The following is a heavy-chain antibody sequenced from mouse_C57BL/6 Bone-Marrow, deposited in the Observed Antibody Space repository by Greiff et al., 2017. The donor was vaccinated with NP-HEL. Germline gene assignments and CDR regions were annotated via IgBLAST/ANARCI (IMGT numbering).Heavy chain of an antibody. D-gene: IGHD1-1*01. Sequence: VQLQQSGAELVRPGASVKLSCTASGFNIKDDYMHWVKQRPEQGLEWIGWIDPENGDTEYASKFQGKATITADTSSNTAYLQLSSLTSEDTAVYYCTPSTTVAGYFDYWGQGTTLTVSS. V-gene: IGHV14-4*01. CDR3: TPSTTVAGYFDY. CDR1: GFNIKDDY. J-gene: IGHJ2*01. CDR2: IDPENGDT.